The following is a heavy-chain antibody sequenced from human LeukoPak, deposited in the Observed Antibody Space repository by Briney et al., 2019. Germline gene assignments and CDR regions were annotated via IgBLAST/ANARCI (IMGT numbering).Heavy chain of an antibody. D-gene: IGHD1-26*01. J-gene: IGHJ1*01. CDR3: ARVPRATNDEEYFQH. V-gene: IGHV4-38-2*02. CDR1: GYSISSGYY. CDR2: IYHSGST. Sequence: TSETLSLICTVSGYSISSGYYWGWIRQPPGKGLEWIGSIYHSGSTYYSPSLKSRVTISVDTSKNQFSLKLSSVTAADTAVYYCARVPRATNDEEYFQHWGQGTLVTVSS.